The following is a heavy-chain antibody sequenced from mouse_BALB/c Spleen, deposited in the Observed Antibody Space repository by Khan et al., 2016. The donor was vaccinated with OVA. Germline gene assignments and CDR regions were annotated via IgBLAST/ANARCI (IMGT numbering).Heavy chain of an antibody. J-gene: IGHJ3*01. V-gene: IGHV14-3*02. CDR1: GFNIKDTY. CDR3: ATLDGNPFAY. D-gene: IGHD2-1*01. Sequence: VQLQQSGAELVKPGASIKLSCTASGFNIKDTYMHWVKQRPEQGPEWIGRIDPTNDNIKYDPKFQDKATITADKSSTTAYLQLSSLTSEEIDVYSVATLDGNPFAYGGQGTLVSVSS. CDR2: IDPTNDNI.